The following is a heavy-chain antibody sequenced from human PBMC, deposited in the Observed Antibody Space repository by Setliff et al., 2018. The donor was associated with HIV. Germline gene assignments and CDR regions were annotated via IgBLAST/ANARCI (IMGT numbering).Heavy chain of an antibody. CDR2: ISDSGTT. D-gene: IGHD3-16*01. Sequence: SETLSLTCTVYGASVSSHYWSWIRQPPGKGLEWVGSISDSGTTKSNPSLKSRVPVSSDTSKNQFSLKLTSLTAADPAEYYWARHKVTSTLGGLIYDYVYYGMDVWGHGTTVTVSS. J-gene: IGHJ6*02. V-gene: IGHV4-59*02. CDR3: ARHKVTSTLGGLIYDYVYYGMDV. CDR1: GASVSSHY.